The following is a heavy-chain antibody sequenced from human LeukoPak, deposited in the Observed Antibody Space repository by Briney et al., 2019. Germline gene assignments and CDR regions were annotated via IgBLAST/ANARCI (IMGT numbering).Heavy chain of an antibody. CDR1: GFTFSSYW. V-gene: IGHV3-74*01. CDR2: INSDGSST. Sequence: GGSLRHSCAASGFTFSSYWMHWVRQAPGKGLVWVSRINSDGSSTSYADSVKGRFTISRDNAKNTLYLQMNSLRAEDTAVYYCARDRSAAPAERYYYCGMDVWGQGTTVTVSS. CDR3: ARDRSAAPAERYYYCGMDV. J-gene: IGHJ6*02. D-gene: IGHD6-13*01.